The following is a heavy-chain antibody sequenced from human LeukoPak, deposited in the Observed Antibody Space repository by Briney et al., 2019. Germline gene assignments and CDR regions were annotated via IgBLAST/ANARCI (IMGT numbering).Heavy chain of an antibody. CDR2: INHSGST. Sequence: SETLSLTCAVYGGSFSGYYWSWIRQPPGKGLEWIGEINHSGSTNYNPSLKSRVTISIDTSKNQFSLKLSSVTAADTAVYYCARQGYYYYYMDVWGKGTTVTISS. V-gene: IGHV4-34*01. CDR3: ARQGYYYYYMDV. CDR1: GGSFSGYY. J-gene: IGHJ6*03.